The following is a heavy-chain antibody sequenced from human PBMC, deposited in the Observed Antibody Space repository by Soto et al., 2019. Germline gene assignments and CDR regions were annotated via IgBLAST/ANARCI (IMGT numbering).Heavy chain of an antibody. CDR3: ARDHVVAAPAPSYCYYMDG. CDR1: GFTFSSYW. J-gene: IGHJ6*03. CDR2: INSDGSST. D-gene: IGHD2-15*01. Sequence: EVQLVESGGGLVQPGGSLRLSCAASGFTFSSYWMHWVRQAPGKGLVWVSRINSDGSSTSYADSVKGRFTISRANAKNPWYLQMNSLRAEDTAVYYCARDHVVAAPAPSYCYYMDGWGKGTTVTVSS. V-gene: IGHV3-74*01.